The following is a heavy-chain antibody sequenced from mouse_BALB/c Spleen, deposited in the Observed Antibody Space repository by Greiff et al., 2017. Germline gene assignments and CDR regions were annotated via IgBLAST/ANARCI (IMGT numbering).Heavy chain of an antibody. Sequence: EVKLVESGGGLVKPGGSLKLSCAASGFTFSSYAMSWVRQTPEKRLEWVASISSGGSTYYPDSVKGRFTISRDNARNILYLQMSSLRSEDTAMYYCARAMIRNAMDYWGQGTSVTVSS. D-gene: IGHD2-4*01. CDR1: GFTFSSYA. V-gene: IGHV5-6-5*01. CDR2: ISSGGST. J-gene: IGHJ4*01. CDR3: ARAMIRNAMDY.